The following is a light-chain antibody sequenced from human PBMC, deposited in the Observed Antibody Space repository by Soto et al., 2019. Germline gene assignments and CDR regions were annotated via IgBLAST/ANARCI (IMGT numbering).Light chain of an antibody. J-gene: IGLJ1*01. Sequence: QAVVTQPPSVSGAPGQWVTISCTGSSSNFGAGFHVHWYQQLPGTAPKLLIYDTNNRPSGVPDRFSGSKSGTSASLAITGLQAEDEAVYYCHSYDRSLSGYVFGTGTKLTVL. CDR2: DTN. V-gene: IGLV1-40*01. CDR1: SSNFGAGFH. CDR3: HSYDRSLSGYV.